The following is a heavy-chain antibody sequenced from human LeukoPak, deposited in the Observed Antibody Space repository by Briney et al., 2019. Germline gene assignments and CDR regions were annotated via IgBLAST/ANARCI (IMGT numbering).Heavy chain of an antibody. Sequence: GASVKVSCKASGGTFSSYAISWVRQAPGQGLEWMGRIIPILGIANYAQKFQGRVTITADKSTSTAYTELSSLRSEDTAVYYCARGDPSSGWYSYWGQGTLVTVSS. CDR1: GGTFSSYA. CDR3: ARGDPSSGWYSY. D-gene: IGHD6-19*01. V-gene: IGHV1-69*04. CDR2: IIPILGIA. J-gene: IGHJ4*02.